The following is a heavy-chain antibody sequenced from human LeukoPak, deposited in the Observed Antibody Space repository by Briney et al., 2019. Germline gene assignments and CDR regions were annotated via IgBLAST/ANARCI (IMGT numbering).Heavy chain of an antibody. CDR3: ARQGPKAAPGGAFDI. J-gene: IGHJ3*02. CDR1: GGSISSYY. D-gene: IGHD6-6*01. CDR2: IYYSGST. Sequence: SETLSLTCTVSGGSISSYYWSWLRQPPGEGLEGIGYIYYSGSTNYNPSLKSRVTISVDTSKNQFSLKLSSVTAADTAVYYCARQGPKAAPGGAFDIWGQGTMVTVSS. V-gene: IGHV4-59*01.